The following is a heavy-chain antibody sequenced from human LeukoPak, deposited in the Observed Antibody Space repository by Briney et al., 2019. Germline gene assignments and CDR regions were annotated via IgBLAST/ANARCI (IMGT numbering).Heavy chain of an antibody. J-gene: IGHJ4*02. CDR3: ARVGKQWLVPGYFDY. CDR2: ISYDGSNK. D-gene: IGHD6-19*01. Sequence: GGSLRLSCAASGFTVSSNYMSWVRQAPGKGLEWVSVISYDGSNKYYADSVKGRFTISRDNSKNTLYLQMNSLRAEDTAVYYCARVGKQWLVPGYFDYWGQGTLVTVSS. V-gene: IGHV3-30*03. CDR1: GFTVSSNY.